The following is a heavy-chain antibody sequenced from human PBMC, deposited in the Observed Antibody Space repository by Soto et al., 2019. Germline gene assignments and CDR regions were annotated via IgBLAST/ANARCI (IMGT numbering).Heavy chain of an antibody. J-gene: IGHJ4*02. CDR3: ARGNYDILTGYYNDY. CDR1: GYSFTSCW. Sequence: GESLKISCKGSGYSFTSCWISWVRQMPGKGLEWMGRIDPSDSYTNYSPSFQGHVTISADKSISTAYLQWSSLKASDTAMYYCARGNYDILTGYYNDYWGQGTLVTVSS. V-gene: IGHV5-10-1*01. CDR2: IDPSDSYT. D-gene: IGHD3-9*01.